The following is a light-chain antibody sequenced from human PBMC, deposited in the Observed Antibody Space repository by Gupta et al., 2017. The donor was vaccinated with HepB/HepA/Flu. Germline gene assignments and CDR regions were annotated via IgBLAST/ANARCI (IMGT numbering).Light chain of an antibody. V-gene: IGKV3-20*01. CDR1: QSVSSSY. CDR2: GAS. CDR3: QQDGRSPPVT. Sequence: EIVLTQSPGTLSLSPGERATLSCRASQSVSSSYLAWYQQKPGQAPRLLIYGASSRATGIPDRFSGSGYGTDFPLIISRLEPEDFAVYYCQQDGRSPPVTFGQGTRLEIK. J-gene: IGKJ5*01.